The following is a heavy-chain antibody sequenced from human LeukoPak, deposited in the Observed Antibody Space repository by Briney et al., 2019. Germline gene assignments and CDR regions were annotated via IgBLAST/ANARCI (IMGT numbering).Heavy chain of an antibody. CDR1: GFIFSNYG. CDR3: AKGLRSSSLQPGMDV. J-gene: IGHJ6*02. Sequence: PGGSLRLSCAASGFIFSNYGMNWVRQAPGKGLEWVAAISASGSATSYADSVRGRFTISRDNSKSTTYLQMNSLRAEDTAVFYCAKGLRSSSLQPGMDVWGQGTTVTVSS. CDR2: ISASGSAT. D-gene: IGHD6-13*01. V-gene: IGHV3-23*01.